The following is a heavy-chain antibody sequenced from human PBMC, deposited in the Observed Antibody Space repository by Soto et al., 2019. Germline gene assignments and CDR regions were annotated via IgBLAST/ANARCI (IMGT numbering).Heavy chain of an antibody. CDR3: ARDHRWGYEYGDYGDS. Sequence: EVYLVESGGGVVRPGGSLRLSCAASGFGFDEYGMSWVRQGPGKGLEWVSGINRHGDSTGYADSVKGRFTISRDNAKNXLYLDMNGLRAEDAAFYYCARDHRWGYEYGDYGDSWGQGTLVTVSS. CDR2: INRHGDST. CDR1: GFGFDEYG. J-gene: IGHJ4*02. D-gene: IGHD4-17*01. V-gene: IGHV3-20*04.